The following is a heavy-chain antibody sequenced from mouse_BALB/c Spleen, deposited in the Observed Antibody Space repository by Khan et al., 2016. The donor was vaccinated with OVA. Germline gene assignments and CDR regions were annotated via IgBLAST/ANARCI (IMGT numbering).Heavy chain of an antibody. V-gene: IGHV1S41*01. CDR1: GYTFTSYW. CDR2: IVPGSDST. CDR3: ARAKGGKVALDY. Sequence: DLVKPGASVKLSCKASGYTFTSYWINWIKQRPGQGLEWIGRIVPGSDSTYYNEMFKGKATLTVDTSSSTAYIQLSSLSSEDSAVYLCARAKGGKVALDYWGQGTTLAVST. J-gene: IGHJ2*01. D-gene: IGHD1-1*02.